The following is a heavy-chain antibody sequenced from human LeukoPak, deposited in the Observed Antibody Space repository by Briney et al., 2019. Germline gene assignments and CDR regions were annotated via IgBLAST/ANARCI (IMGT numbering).Heavy chain of an antibody. J-gene: IGHJ4*02. CDR1: GFIVSNNY. D-gene: IGHD5-18*01. CDR2: IYSDGST. CDR3: ARAIRGHSYVLDY. V-gene: IGHV3-53*01. Sequence: AGGSLRLSCAASGFIVSNNYMSWVRQAPGKGLEWVSVIYSDGSTYYADSVKGRFTISRDNSKNTLYLQMNSLRAEDTAVYHCARAIRGHSYVLDYWGQGTLVTVSS.